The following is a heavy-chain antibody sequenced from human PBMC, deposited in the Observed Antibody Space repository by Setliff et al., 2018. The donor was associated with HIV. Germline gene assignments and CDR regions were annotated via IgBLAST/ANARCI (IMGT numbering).Heavy chain of an antibody. D-gene: IGHD6-13*01. J-gene: IGHJ5*02. CDR2: INHSGKT. Sequence: PSETLSLTCTVSGGSFSGYYWTWIRQPPGKGLEWIGDINHSGKTNYNRSLKSRIPISLDTYKNQFYLRLTSVTAADTAVYYCAREGGTGRSSWYGAYWYDPWGQVTLVTVSS. CDR3: AREGGTGRSSWYGAYWYDP. V-gene: IGHV4-34*01. CDR1: GGSFSGYY.